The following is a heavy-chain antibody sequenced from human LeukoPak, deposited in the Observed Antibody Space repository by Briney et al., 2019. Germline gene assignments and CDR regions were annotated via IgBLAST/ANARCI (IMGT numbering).Heavy chain of an antibody. D-gene: IGHD4-17*01. J-gene: IGHJ4*02. Sequence: GGSLRLSCAASGFTFGNYGMSWVRHAPGKGLEWVSGINWNGGSTGYADSVEGRFTISRDNAKNSQYLQMNSLRVEDTALYYCARAQTYGDSRLLLDFWGQGTLVTVSS. CDR1: GFTFGNYG. V-gene: IGHV3-20*04. CDR3: ARAQTYGDSRLLLDF. CDR2: INWNGGST.